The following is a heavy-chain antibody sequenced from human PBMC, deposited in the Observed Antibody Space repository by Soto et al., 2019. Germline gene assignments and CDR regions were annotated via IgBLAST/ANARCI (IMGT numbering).Heavy chain of an antibody. V-gene: IGHV1-18*01. CDR1: GYTFNSYG. CDR2: ISAYNGNT. D-gene: IGHD1-26*01. Sequence: QVQLVQSGAEVKKPGASVKVSCKASGYTFNSYGISWVRQAPGQGLEWMGRISAYNGNTNYAQKLQGRVTKTTYTSTSTAYVKLRSLRADDTAVYYCARAVGALGHWFDPWGQGTLVTVSS. CDR3: ARAVGALGHWFDP. J-gene: IGHJ5*02.